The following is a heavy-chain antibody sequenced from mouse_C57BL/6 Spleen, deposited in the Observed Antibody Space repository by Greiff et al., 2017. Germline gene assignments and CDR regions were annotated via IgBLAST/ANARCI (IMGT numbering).Heavy chain of an antibody. CDR2: ISYDGSN. J-gene: IGHJ3*01. CDR1: GYSITSGYY. V-gene: IGHV3-6*01. Sequence: EVQLVESGPGLVKPSQSLSLTCSVTGYSITSGYYWNWIRQFPGNKLEWMGYISYDGSNNYNPSLKNRISITRDTSKNQFFLKLNSVTTEDTATYYCARGGYDGYYAWFAYWGQGTLVTVSA. CDR3: ARGGYDGYYAWFAY. D-gene: IGHD2-3*01.